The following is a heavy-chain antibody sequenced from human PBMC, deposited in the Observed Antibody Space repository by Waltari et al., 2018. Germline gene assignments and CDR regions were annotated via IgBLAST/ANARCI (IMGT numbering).Heavy chain of an antibody. Sequence: QVQLVESGGGLVKPGGSLRLSCAASGFTFSDSYMTWIRQAPGKGLWWVSYSSSSGLTTDYADSVKGRFTISRDNAKNSLYLQMNSLRGEDTAVYYCARAAGWLDPWGQGTLVTVSS. CDR3: ARAAGWLDP. J-gene: IGHJ5*02. V-gene: IGHV3-11*01. CDR1: GFTFSDSY. CDR2: SSSSGLTT.